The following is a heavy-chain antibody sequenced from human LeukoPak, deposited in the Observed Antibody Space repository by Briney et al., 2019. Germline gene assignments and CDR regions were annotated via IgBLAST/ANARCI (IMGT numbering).Heavy chain of an antibody. Sequence: SGGSLRLSCAASGFTFSSYAMHWVRQAPGKGLEYVSGISTNGGSTYYADSVKGRFTISRDNSKNTLFLQMGSLRAEDTAVYYCATHKLELRTWFDYWGQGTLVTVSS. V-gene: IGHV3-64*02. CDR2: ISTNGGST. CDR3: ATHKLELRTWFDY. D-gene: IGHD1-7*01. J-gene: IGHJ4*02. CDR1: GFTFSSYA.